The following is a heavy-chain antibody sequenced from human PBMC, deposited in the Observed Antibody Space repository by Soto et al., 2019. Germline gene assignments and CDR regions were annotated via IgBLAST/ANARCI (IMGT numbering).Heavy chain of an antibody. CDR2: IYYSGST. CDR3: ARGGRRSPGMDV. V-gene: IGHV4-31*03. J-gene: IGHJ6*02. Sequence: QVQLQESGPGLVKPSQTLSLTCTVSGGSISSGGYYWSWIRQHPGKGLEWIGYIYYSGSTYYNPSLKSRVTISVDTSKNQYPLKLSSVTAADTAVYYCARGGRRSPGMDVWGQGTTVTVSS. CDR1: GGSISSGGYY.